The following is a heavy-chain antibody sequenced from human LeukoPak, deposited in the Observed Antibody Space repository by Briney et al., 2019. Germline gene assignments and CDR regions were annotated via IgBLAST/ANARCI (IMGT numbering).Heavy chain of an antibody. V-gene: IGHV4-4*02. Sequence: SETLSLTCDVSGGSLSSSNWWNWVRQPPGKGLEWIGEIYHTGNTNYNPSLKSRVTISVDKSKNQFSLDLGSVTAADTAVYYCARHMSVTYDAFDLWGRGTMATVSS. CDR2: IYHTGNT. CDR1: GGSLSSSNW. J-gene: IGHJ3*01. D-gene: IGHD2-21*02. CDR3: ARHMSVTYDAFDL.